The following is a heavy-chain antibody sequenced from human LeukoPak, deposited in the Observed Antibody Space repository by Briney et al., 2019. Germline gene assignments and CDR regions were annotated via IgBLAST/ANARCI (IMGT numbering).Heavy chain of an antibody. Sequence: SQTLSLTCTVSGGSISSGDYYWSWIRQPPGKGLEWIGYIYYSGSTYYNPSLKSRVTISVDTSKNQFSLKLSSVTAADTAVYYCAREVPLELSSSGCYGILLGGHFAYWGQGTLVTASS. J-gene: IGHJ4*02. CDR2: IYYSGST. D-gene: IGHD6-19*01. V-gene: IGHV4-30-4*08. CDR1: GGSISSGDYY. CDR3: AREVPLELSSSGCYGILLGGHFAY.